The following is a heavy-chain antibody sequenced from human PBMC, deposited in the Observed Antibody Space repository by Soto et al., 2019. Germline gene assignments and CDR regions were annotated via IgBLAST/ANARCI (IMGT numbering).Heavy chain of an antibody. CDR1: GFTFSSHS. J-gene: IGHJ4*02. D-gene: IGHD1-26*01. CDR2: VFYDGVYK. Sequence: VQLVESGGGVVQPGTSLRLSCAASGFTFSSHSMHWVRQAPGKGLEWVAIVFYDGVYKYYADPVKGRFTVSRDNFENTLYLQMNSLRAEDTAVYYCARDLSGTYSVDHWGQGTLVTVSS. V-gene: IGHV3-30-3*01. CDR3: ARDLSGTYSVDH.